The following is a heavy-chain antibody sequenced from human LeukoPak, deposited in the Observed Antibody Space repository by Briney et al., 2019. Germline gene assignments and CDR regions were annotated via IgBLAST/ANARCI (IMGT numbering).Heavy chain of an antibody. V-gene: IGHV3-9*03. J-gene: IGHJ4*02. Sequence: GGSLRLSCAASGFTFDDYAMHWVRQAPGTGLEWVAGISWNSGSIGYADSVKGRFTISRDNAKNSLYLQMNSLRAEDMALYYCAKDKAYSSSCIDYWGQGTLVTVSS. CDR1: GFTFDDYA. D-gene: IGHD6-13*01. CDR2: ISWNSGSI. CDR3: AKDKAYSSSCIDY.